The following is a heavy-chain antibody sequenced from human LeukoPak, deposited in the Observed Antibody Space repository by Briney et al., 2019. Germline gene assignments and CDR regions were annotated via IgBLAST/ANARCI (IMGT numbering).Heavy chain of an antibody. CDR1: GFTFSDFD. D-gene: IGHD6-19*01. V-gene: IGHV3-23*01. CDR2: ISHSGIST. CDR3: AKQVAVAGIDY. J-gene: IGHJ4*02. Sequence: GGSLRLSCAAPGFTFSDFDMNWVRQAPGKGPEWVSHISHSGISTYYADSVKGRFTVSRDNSKNTLYLRMNSLRAEDTALYYCAKQVAVAGIDYWGQGTLVTVSS.